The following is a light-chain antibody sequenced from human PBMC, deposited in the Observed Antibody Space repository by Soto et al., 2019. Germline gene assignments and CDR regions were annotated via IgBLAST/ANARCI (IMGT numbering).Light chain of an antibody. CDR2: GAS. J-gene: IGKJ1*01. CDR1: QSVSSSY. CDR3: QQYGSSPWT. V-gene: IGKV3-20*01. Sequence: EIVLTQSPVTLSLSSGERATLSCRASQSVSSSYLAWYQQKPGQAPRLLIYGASSRATGIPDRFSGSGSGTDFILTISRLESEDFAMYYCQQYGSSPWTFGQGTKVEIK.